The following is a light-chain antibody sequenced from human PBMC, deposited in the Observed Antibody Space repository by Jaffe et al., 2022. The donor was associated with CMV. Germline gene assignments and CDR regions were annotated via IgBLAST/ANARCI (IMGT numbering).Light chain of an antibody. V-gene: IGKV1-5*03. CDR1: QSISSW. CDR2: KAS. CDR3: QQYNSYSWT. J-gene: IGKJ1*01. Sequence: DIQMTQSPSTLSASVGDRVTITCRASQSISSWLAWYQQKPGKAPKLLIYKASSLESGVPSRFNGSGSGTEFTLTISSLQPDDFATYYCQQYNSYSWTFGRGTKVEIK.